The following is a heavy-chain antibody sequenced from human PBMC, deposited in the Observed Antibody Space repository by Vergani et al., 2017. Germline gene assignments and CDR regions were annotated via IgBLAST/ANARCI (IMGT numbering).Heavy chain of an antibody. V-gene: IGHV1-46*03. J-gene: IGHJ6*02. CDR1: GYTFTSYY. Sequence: QVQLVQSGAEVKKPGASVKVSCKASGYTFTSYYMPWVRQAPGQGLEWMGIINPSGGSTSYAQKFQGRVTMTRDTSTSTVYMELSSLRSEDTAVYYCARDDYQHYYYYGMDVWGQGTTVTVSS. CDR3: ARDDYQHYYYYGMDV. D-gene: IGHD2-2*01. CDR2: INPSGGST.